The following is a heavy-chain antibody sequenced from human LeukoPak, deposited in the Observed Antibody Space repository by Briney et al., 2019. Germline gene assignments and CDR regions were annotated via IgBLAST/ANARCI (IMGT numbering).Heavy chain of an antibody. J-gene: IGHJ4*02. Sequence: PGGSLRLSCVASGFTFDDYAMHWVRQAPGKGLEWVSGITWHSENIDYADSVKGRFTISRDNAKNSLYLQMNSLRAEDTALYFCVAVPETDFWTGFYLDYWGQGTLVTVSS. V-gene: IGHV3-9*01. D-gene: IGHD3/OR15-3a*01. CDR2: ITWHSENI. CDR3: VAVPETDFWTGFYLDY. CDR1: GFTFDDYA.